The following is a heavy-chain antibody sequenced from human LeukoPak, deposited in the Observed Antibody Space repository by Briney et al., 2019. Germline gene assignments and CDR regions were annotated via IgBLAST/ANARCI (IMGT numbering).Heavy chain of an antibody. CDR3: ARVGTNWFDP. V-gene: IGHV1-69*05. CDR1: GGTFSSYA. J-gene: IGHJ5*02. CDR2: IIPIFGTA. Sequence: SVKVSCKASGGTFSSYAISWVRQAPGQGLEWMGGIIPIFGTANCAQKFQGRVTITTDESTSTAYMELSSLRSEDTAVYYCARVGTNWFDPWGQGTLVTVSS.